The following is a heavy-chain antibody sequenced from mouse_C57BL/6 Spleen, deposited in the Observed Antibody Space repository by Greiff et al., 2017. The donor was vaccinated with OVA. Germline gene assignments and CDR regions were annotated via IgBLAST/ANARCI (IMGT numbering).Heavy chain of an antibody. J-gene: IGHJ2*01. Sequence: QVQLQQSGPELVKPGASVKISCKASGYAFSSSWMNWVKQRPGKGLEWIGRFYPGDGDTNYNGKFKGKATLTADKSSSTAYMQLSSLTSEDSAVYFCARSAYYSNYDHFDYWGQGTTLTVSS. D-gene: IGHD2-5*01. CDR2: FYPGDGDT. V-gene: IGHV1-82*01. CDR3: ARSAYYSNYDHFDY. CDR1: GYAFSSSW.